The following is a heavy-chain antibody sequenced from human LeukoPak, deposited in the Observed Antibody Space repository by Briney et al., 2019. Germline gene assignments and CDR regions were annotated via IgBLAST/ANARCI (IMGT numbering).Heavy chain of an antibody. V-gene: IGHV3-23*01. D-gene: IGHD2-21*01. J-gene: IGHJ4*02. CDR1: GFTFSDYA. CDR2: IGSSGDNT. CDR3: AKLLWVRSYCDY. Sequence: QTGGSLILSCAASGFTFSDYAMVWVRQAPGEGLAWVSAIGSSGDNTHYADSVKGRFTISRDNSKNTLFLQMNSLRAEDTAVYYCAKLLWVRSYCDYWGQGTLVTVSS.